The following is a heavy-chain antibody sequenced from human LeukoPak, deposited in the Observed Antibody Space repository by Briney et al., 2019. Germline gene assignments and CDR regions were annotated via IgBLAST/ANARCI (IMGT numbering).Heavy chain of an antibody. D-gene: IGHD3-9*01. CDR1: GGSFSGYY. Sequence: PSETLSLTYAVYGGSFSGYYWSWIRQPPGKGLEWIGEINHRGSTNYNASLRSRGTISIDTSMNQFSLKLSFVTAADTAIYYCARHIDGILTGYYNWGQGTLVTVSS. J-gene: IGHJ4*02. CDR2: INHRGST. CDR3: ARHIDGILTGYYN. V-gene: IGHV4-34*01.